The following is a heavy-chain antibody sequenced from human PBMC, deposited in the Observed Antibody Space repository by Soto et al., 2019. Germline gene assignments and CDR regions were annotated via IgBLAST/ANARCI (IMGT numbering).Heavy chain of an antibody. CDR2: ISSNGGST. J-gene: IGHJ4*02. CDR3: VKDKSYDIVGATTFDY. Sequence: GESLRLSCSASGFTFSSYAMHWVRQAPGKGLEYVSAISSNGGSTYYADSVKGRFTISRDNSKNTLYLQMSSLRAEDTAVYYCVKDKSYDIVGATTFDYWGQGTLVTVSS. CDR1: GFTFSSYA. D-gene: IGHD1-26*01. V-gene: IGHV3-64D*08.